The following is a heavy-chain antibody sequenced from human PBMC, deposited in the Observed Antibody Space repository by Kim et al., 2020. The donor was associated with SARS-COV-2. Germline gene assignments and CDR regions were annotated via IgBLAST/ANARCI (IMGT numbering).Heavy chain of an antibody. Sequence: GGSLRLSCAASGFTFSSYGMHWVRQAPGKGLEWVAVISYDGSNKYYADSVKGRFTISRNNSKNTLYLQMNSQRAEDTAVYYCARPATNYYDSSGYYFDYWGQGTLVTVSS. D-gene: IGHD3-22*01. CDR2: ISYDGSNK. CDR3: ARPATNYYDSSGYYFDY. V-gene: IGHV3-33*05. J-gene: IGHJ4*02. CDR1: GFTFSSYG.